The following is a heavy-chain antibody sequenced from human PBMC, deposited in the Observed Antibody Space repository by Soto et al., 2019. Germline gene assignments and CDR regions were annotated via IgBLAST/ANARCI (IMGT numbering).Heavy chain of an antibody. J-gene: IGHJ4*02. CDR1: GFTFSSYG. Sequence: QVQLVESGGGVVQPGRSLRLSCAASGFTFSSYGMHWVRQAPGKGLEWVAVIWYDGSNEYYADSVKGRFTISRDSSKNTLYLQMNSLRAEDTAVYYCARERVHGGSLDYWGQGTLVTVSS. CDR3: ARERVHGGSLDY. CDR2: IWYDGSNE. V-gene: IGHV3-33*01. D-gene: IGHD2-15*01.